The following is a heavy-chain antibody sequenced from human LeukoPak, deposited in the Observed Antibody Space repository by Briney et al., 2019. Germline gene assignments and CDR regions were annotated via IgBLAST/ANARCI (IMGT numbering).Heavy chain of an antibody. CDR3: AKDQGDGYNWGAFDI. V-gene: IGHV3-21*01. CDR1: GFTFSSYS. CDR2: ISSSSSYI. J-gene: IGHJ3*02. Sequence: NTGGSLRLSCAASGFTFSSYSMNWVRQAPGKGLEWVSSISSSSSYIYYADSVKGRFTISRDNAKNSLYLQMNSLRAEDTAVYYCAKDQGDGYNWGAFDIWGQGTMVTVSS. D-gene: IGHD5-24*01.